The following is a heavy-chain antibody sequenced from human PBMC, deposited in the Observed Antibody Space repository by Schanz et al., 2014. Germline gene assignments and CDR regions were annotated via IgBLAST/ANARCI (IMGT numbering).Heavy chain of an antibody. CDR1: GFTFSSYG. D-gene: IGHD2-15*01. Sequence: QVQLVESGGGVVQFGRSLRLSCVASGFTFSSYGMHWVRQAPGKGLEWVSSISHSGGSKYYADSVKGRFTISRDNSENTLYLQMNSLSADDTAVFYCAKGMGYCSGGTCYDYYYYGLDVWGQGTTVTGSS. CDR2: ISHSGGSK. J-gene: IGHJ6*02. V-gene: IGHV3-NL1*01. CDR3: AKGMGYCSGGTCYDYYYYGLDV.